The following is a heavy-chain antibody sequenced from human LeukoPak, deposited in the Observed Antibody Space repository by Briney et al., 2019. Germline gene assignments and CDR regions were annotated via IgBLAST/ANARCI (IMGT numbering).Heavy chain of an antibody. CDR3: ARGDFDWLVAFDY. Sequence: SETLSLTCRVSGASISSFYWSWLRQSPGKGLEWLGYISNSGRTIYNPSLRSRVAISGDTSKNQLSLNLASVTAADSAVYYCARGDFDWLVAFDYWGQGTLVAVSA. CDR2: ISNSGRT. J-gene: IGHJ4*02. V-gene: IGHV4-59*01. CDR1: GASISSFY. D-gene: IGHD3-9*01.